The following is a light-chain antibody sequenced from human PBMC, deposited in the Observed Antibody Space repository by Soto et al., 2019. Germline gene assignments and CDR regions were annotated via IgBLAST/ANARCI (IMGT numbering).Light chain of an antibody. Sequence: QSVLTQPPSASGSPGQSVTISCTGTSGDVGAYDYVSWYQQHPGKAPKLLIYEVTKRPLGVPDRFSGSKSGNAASLTVSGLQAEDEADYYCTSYRTSSSPHVLFGGGTKLTVL. V-gene: IGLV2-8*01. CDR2: EVT. CDR3: TSYRTSSSPHVL. J-gene: IGLJ2*01. CDR1: SGDVGAYDY.